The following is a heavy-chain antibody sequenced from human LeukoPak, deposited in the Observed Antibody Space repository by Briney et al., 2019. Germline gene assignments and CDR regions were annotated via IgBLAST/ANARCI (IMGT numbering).Heavy chain of an antibody. V-gene: IGHV4-39*01. CDR3: AKHFDHPTAYVDS. CDR1: GGSISSGDYY. CDR2: IYSGGMT. J-gene: IGHJ4*02. D-gene: IGHD1-14*01. Sequence: PSETLSLTCTVTGGSISSGDYYWSWLRQPPGKGLEWIASIYSGGMTFYSPSLKSRLTISADTSRNHFSLRLSSVTAADTALYFCAKHFDHPTAYVDSWGQGSLVTVSS.